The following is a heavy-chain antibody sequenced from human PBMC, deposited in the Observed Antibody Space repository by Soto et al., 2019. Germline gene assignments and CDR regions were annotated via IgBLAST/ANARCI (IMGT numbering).Heavy chain of an antibody. V-gene: IGHV4-4*07. J-gene: IGHJ4*02. CDR3: ARDPVGYYYFDY. CDR1: NGSISVYY. CDR2: IYTIGST. Sequence: SETLSLTCTVSNGSISVYYWSWIRHPAGKGLEWIGRIYTIGSTSYNPSLKSRVTMSVDTSKNQFSLKLNPVTAADTAVYYCARDPVGYYYFDYWGQGTLVTVSS. D-gene: IGHD1-26*01.